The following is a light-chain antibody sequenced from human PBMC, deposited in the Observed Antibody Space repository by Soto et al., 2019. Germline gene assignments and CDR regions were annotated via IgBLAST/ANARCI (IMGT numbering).Light chain of an antibody. Sequence: EIVLTQSPGTLSLSPGERATLSCRASQTVRTNYLAWFQHKPGQAPRLLIYGASSRATGIPDRFSGSGSGTDFTLTINRLEPEDFAVYFCQQYSDSPLTFGGGTKVAIK. CDR2: GAS. V-gene: IGKV3-20*01. CDR1: QTVRTNY. J-gene: IGKJ4*01. CDR3: QQYSDSPLT.